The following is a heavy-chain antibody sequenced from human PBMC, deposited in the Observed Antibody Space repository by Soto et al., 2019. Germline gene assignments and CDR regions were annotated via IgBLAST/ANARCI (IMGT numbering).Heavy chain of an antibody. Sequence: ASVKVSCKASGFTFTSSAVQWVRQARGQRLEWIGWIVVGSGNTNYAQKFQERVTITRDMSTSTAYMELSSLRSEDTAVYYCAAAGRGYSYGFLLPKGWGQGTLVTVSS. J-gene: IGHJ4*02. V-gene: IGHV1-58*01. CDR1: GFTFTSSA. D-gene: IGHD5-18*01. CDR3: AAAGRGYSYGFLLPKG. CDR2: IVVGSGNT.